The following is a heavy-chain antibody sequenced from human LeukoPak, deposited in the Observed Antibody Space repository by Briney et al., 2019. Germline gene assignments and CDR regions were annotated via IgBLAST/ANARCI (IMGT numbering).Heavy chain of an antibody. V-gene: IGHV3-48*03. CDR2: ISSSGSTI. CDR1: GFTFSSYE. Sequence: GGSLRLSCAASGFTFSSYEMNWVRQAPGKGLEWVSYISSSGSTIYYADSVEGRFTISRDNAKNSLYLQMNSLRAEDTAVYYCASPYSSRWYELCYWGQGTLVTVSS. CDR3: ASPYSSRWYELCY. D-gene: IGHD6-13*01. J-gene: IGHJ4*02.